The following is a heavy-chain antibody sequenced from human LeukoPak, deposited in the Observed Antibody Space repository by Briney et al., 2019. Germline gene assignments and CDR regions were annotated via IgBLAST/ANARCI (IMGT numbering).Heavy chain of an antibody. CDR1: GGSISSYY. CDR2: IYYSGST. Sequence: SETLSLTRTVSGGSISSYYWSWIRQPPGKGLEWIGYIYYSGSTNYNPSLKSRVTISVDTSKNQFSLKLSSVTAADTAVYYCARDAYYDILTGHPGSYYYYMDVWGKGTTVTISS. D-gene: IGHD3-9*01. CDR3: ARDAYYDILTGHPGSYYYYMDV. V-gene: IGHV4-59*01. J-gene: IGHJ6*03.